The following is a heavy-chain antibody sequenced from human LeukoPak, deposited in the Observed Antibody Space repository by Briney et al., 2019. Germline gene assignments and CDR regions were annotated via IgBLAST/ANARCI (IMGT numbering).Heavy chain of an antibody. CDR3: ARDRLFGVVTSFDY. Sequence: GASVKVSCKASGGTFSSYAISWVRQAPGLGLEWMGGIIPIFGTANYAQKFQGRVTITADESTSTAYMELSSLRSEDTAVYYCARDRLFGVVTSFDYWGQGTLVTVSS. D-gene: IGHD3-3*01. CDR2: IIPIFGTA. V-gene: IGHV1-69*13. CDR1: GGTFSSYA. J-gene: IGHJ4*02.